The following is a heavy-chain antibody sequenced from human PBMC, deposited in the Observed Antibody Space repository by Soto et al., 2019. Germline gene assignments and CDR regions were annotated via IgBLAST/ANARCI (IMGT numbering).Heavy chain of an antibody. Sequence: SETLSLTCTVSGYSINSDDYWGWIRQPPGKGLEWIASIYHSVSTFYNPSLRSRLSLSIDRTRNQFSLSLSSMTAADKAVYYCARGGGYDSFDFWGQGIQVTVSS. CDR2: IYHSVST. CDR3: ARGGGYDSFDF. CDR1: GYSINSDDY. V-gene: IGHV4-38-2*02. D-gene: IGHD2-15*01. J-gene: IGHJ4*02.